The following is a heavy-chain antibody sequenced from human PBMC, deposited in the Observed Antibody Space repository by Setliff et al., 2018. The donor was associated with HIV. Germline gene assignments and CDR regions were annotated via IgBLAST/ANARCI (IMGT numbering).Heavy chain of an antibody. Sequence: SETLSLTCSVSGGSISDNKYYWSWIRQPPGKGLEWTGSIYHTGRTNYNPSLKSRVTISVDTSKNQFSLKVSSLTAADTAVYYCASLPSYGDFGYYFDYWGQGTLVTVSS. J-gene: IGHJ4*02. CDR2: IYHTGRT. CDR3: ASLPSYGDFGYYFDY. CDR1: GGSISDNKYY. V-gene: IGHV4-39*07. D-gene: IGHD4-17*01.